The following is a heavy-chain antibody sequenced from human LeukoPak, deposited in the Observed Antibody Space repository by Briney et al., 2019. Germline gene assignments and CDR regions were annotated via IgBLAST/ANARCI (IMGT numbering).Heavy chain of an antibody. J-gene: IGHJ4*02. V-gene: IGHV3-64*02. D-gene: IGHD3-9*01. CDR3: ARRSIYNILTGHFDC. CDR1: GFTFSSYA. CDR2: ISSNGLTT. Sequence: PGGSLRLSCAASGFTFSSYAVHWVRQAPGEGLEYVSAISSNGLTTYYADSVKGRFTISRDNSKNTLYLQMGSLRPEDMAVYYCARRSIYNILTGHFDCWGQGTLVTVSS.